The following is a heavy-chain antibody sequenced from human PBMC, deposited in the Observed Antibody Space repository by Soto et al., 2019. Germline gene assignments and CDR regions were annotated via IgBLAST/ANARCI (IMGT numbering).Heavy chain of an antibody. Sequence: GESLRLSCAASGFTFSSYWMHWVRQAPGKGLVWVSRINSDGSSTSYADSVKGRFTISRDNAKNTLYLQMNSLRAEDTAVYYCARDGGATRGYAFDIWGQGTMVTVSS. J-gene: IGHJ3*02. CDR3: ARDGGATRGYAFDI. V-gene: IGHV3-74*01. CDR1: GFTFSSYW. CDR2: INSDGSST. D-gene: IGHD1-26*01.